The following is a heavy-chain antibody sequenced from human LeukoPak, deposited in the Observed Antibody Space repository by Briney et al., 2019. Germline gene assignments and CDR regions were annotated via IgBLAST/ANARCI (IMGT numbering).Heavy chain of an antibody. CDR1: GGSISSYY. J-gene: IGHJ4*02. Sequence: SETLSLTCTVSGGSISSYYWSWIRQPPGKGLEWIGYIYYSGSTNYNSSLKSRVTISVDTSKNQFSLKLSSVTAAVTAVYYCARDRYSGYGFDYWGQGTLVTVSS. V-gene: IGHV4-59*01. D-gene: IGHD5-12*01. CDR3: ARDRYSGYGFDY. CDR2: IYYSGST.